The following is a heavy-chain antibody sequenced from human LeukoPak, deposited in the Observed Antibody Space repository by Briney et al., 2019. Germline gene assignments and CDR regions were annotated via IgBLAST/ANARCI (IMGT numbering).Heavy chain of an antibody. V-gene: IGHV3-21*01. CDR1: GFMFSSYS. Sequence: PGGSLRLSCAASGFMFSSYSMNWLRQSPGKGLEWVSSISSNSKYKYYTESVKGRFTISRDNAKNSLFLQMNSLRAEDTAVYYCARDIAAAGNNWFDPWGQGTLVTVSS. D-gene: IGHD6-13*01. CDR2: ISSNSKYK. J-gene: IGHJ5*02. CDR3: ARDIAAAGNNWFDP.